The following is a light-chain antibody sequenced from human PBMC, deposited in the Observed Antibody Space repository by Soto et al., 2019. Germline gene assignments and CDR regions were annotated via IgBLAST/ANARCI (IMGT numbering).Light chain of an antibody. CDR2: AAS. J-gene: IGKJ1*01. CDR3: QQLNSYPWT. CDR1: QGISSY. Sequence: IQLTQSPSSLSASVGDRVTITCQASQGISSYLAWYQQKPGKAPKLLIYAASTLHSGVPSRFSGSGSGTDFTLTISSLQPEDFTTYYCQQLNSYPWTFGQGTKVDIK. V-gene: IGKV1-9*01.